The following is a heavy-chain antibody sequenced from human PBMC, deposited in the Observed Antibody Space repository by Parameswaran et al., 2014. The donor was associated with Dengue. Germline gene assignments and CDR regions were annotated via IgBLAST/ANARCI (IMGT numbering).Heavy chain of an antibody. V-gene: IGHV1-2*06. Sequence: ASVKVSCKASGYTFTDYHMHWVRQAPGQGLEWVGRIKSNSGATNFAPKFQGRVTMTRDTSIRTAYMELGSLSADDTAVYYCVRDDANWSLDYWGQGTLVTVSS. D-gene: IGHD1-1*01. CDR1: GYTFTDYH. CDR3: VRDDANWSLDY. CDR2: IKSNSGAT. J-gene: IGHJ4*01.